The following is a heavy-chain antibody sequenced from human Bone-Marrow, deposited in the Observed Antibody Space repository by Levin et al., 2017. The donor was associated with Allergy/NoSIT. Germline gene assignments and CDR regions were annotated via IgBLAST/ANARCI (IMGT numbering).Heavy chain of an antibody. CDR3: ARDTNSSGWYGGAFDI. D-gene: IGHD6-19*01. Sequence: PGGSLRLSCAASGFTFSSYWMSWVRQAPGKGLEWVANIKQDGSEKYYVDSVKGRFTISRDNAKNSLYLQMNSLRAEDTAVYYCARDTNSSGWYGGAFDIWGQGTMVTVSS. V-gene: IGHV3-7*01. J-gene: IGHJ3*02. CDR1: GFTFSSYW. CDR2: IKQDGSEK.